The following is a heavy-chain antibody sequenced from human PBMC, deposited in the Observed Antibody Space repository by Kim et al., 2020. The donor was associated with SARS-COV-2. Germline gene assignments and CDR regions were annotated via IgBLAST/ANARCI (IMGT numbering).Heavy chain of an antibody. V-gene: IGHV3-74*01. CDR3: ARVSTTTLFDY. CDR2: INSDGLTT. Sequence: GGSLRLSCAASGFTLSGYLMHWVRQAPGKGLVWVSRINSDGLTTHYADSVKGRFTISRDNAKNTVYLQMNSLRGEDTAVYYCARVSTTTLFDYWGHGTLV. CDR1: GFTLSGYL. J-gene: IGHJ4*01. D-gene: IGHD1-26*01.